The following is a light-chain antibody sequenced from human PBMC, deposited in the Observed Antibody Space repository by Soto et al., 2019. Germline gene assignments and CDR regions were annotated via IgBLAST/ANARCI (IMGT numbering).Light chain of an antibody. CDR3: QRYNTGPPDT. J-gene: IGKJ2*01. Sequence: DIQMTQSPSSLSASVGDRVTITCRASQGISNYLAWYQQKPGKAPKLLIYAASTLLSGVPSRFSGSGSGTDFSVTISSLQPEDVATYYCQRYNTGPPDTFGQGTKLEIK. CDR2: AAS. V-gene: IGKV1-27*01. CDR1: QGISNY.